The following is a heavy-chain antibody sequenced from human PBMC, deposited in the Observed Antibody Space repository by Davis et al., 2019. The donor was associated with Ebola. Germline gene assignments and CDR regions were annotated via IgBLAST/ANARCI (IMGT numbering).Heavy chain of an antibody. Sequence: GESLKISCITSGFTFTANSMNWARQAPGKGLEWISYISSSGGTTYYADFVQGRFTISRDNAKKSLYLQMNSLRDEDTAVYYCVRASSGSYYSVFDNWGQGSLVTVTS. V-gene: IGHV3-48*02. J-gene: IGHJ4*02. CDR1: GFTFTANS. CDR3: VRASSGSYYSVFDN. CDR2: ISSSGGTT. D-gene: IGHD1-26*01.